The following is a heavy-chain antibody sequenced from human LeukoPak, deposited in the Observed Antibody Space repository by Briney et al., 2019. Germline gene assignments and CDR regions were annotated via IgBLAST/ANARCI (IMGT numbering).Heavy chain of an antibody. D-gene: IGHD2-2*01. Sequence: GASVKVSCKASGYTFTSYHMHCVRQAPGQGLEWRGLINPSGGSTNYAQNFQGRVTMTRDTSTGTVYMELSSLRSEDTAVYYCARGGDIVVVPAASRFDYWGQGTLVTVSS. CDR1: GYTFTSYH. CDR3: ARGGDIVVVPAASRFDY. V-gene: IGHV1-46*01. CDR2: INPSGGST. J-gene: IGHJ4*02.